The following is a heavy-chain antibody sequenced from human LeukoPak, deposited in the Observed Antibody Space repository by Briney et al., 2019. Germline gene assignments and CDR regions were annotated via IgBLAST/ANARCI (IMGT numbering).Heavy chain of an antibody. CDR3: ARVFYPSTTVVTPVGY. CDR1: GFTFSSYW. CDR2: IKQDGSEK. Sequence: GGSLRLSCAASGFTFSSYWMSWVRQAPGKGLEWVANIKQDGSEKYYVDSVKGRFTISRDNAKNSLYLQMNSLRAEDTAVYYCARVFYPSTTVVTPVGYWGQGTLVTVSS. V-gene: IGHV3-7*01. D-gene: IGHD4-23*01. J-gene: IGHJ4*02.